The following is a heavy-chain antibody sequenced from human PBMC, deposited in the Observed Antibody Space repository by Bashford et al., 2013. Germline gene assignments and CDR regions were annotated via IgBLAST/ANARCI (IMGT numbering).Heavy chain of an antibody. D-gene: IGHD3-3*01. CDR3: ARGSITIFGVGYYGSYGMDV. CDR2: IISMFGKA. CDR1: GGTFSSYA. Sequence: SVKVSCKASGGTFSSYAITWVRQAPGQGLEWMGGIISMFGKANYAQKFQGRVTITADKSTTTVYMEVSSLRSEDTAVYYCARGSITIFGVGYYGSYGMDVVGPRDHGHRLL. V-gene: IGHV1-69*06. J-gene: IGHJ6*02.